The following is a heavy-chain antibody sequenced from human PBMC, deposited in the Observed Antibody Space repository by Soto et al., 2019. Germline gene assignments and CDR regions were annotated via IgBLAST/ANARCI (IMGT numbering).Heavy chain of an antibody. Sequence: QVQLVESGGGVVQPGRSLRLSCAASGFTFSSYGMHWVRQAPGKGLEWVAVISYDGSNKYYADSVKGRFTISRDTSKNTLYLQMNSLRAEDTAVYYCAKLYGDYPGDYWGQGTLVTVSS. D-gene: IGHD4-17*01. J-gene: IGHJ4*02. CDR2: ISYDGSNK. CDR3: AKLYGDYPGDY. CDR1: GFTFSSYG. V-gene: IGHV3-30*18.